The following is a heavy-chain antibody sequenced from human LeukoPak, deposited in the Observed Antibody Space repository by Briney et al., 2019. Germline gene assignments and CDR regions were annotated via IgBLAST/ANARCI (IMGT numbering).Heavy chain of an antibody. Sequence: PGGSLRLSCAASGFTFSSYAMHWVRQAPGKGLEWVAVISYDGSNKYYADSVKGRFTISRDNSKNTLYLQMNSLRAEDTAVYYCAKEGGELLLSAYWGQGTLVTVSS. V-gene: IGHV3-30-3*01. J-gene: IGHJ4*02. D-gene: IGHD2-15*01. CDR2: ISYDGSNK. CDR3: AKEGGELLLSAY. CDR1: GFTFSSYA.